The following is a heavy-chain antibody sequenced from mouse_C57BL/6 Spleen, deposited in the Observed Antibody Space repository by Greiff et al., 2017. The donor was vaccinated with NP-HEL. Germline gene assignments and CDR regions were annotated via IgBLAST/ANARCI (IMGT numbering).Heavy chain of an antibody. CDR2: IDPEDGET. J-gene: IGHJ2*01. CDR1: GFNIKDYY. D-gene: IGHD2-3*01. Sequence: EVKLMESGAELVKPGASVKLSCTASGFNIKDYYMHWVKQRTEQGLEWIGRIDPEDGETKYAPKFQGKATITADTSSNTAYLQLSSLTSEDTAVYYCARLEAWLLPHFDYWGQGTTLTVSS. CDR3: ARLEAWLLPHFDY. V-gene: IGHV14-2*01.